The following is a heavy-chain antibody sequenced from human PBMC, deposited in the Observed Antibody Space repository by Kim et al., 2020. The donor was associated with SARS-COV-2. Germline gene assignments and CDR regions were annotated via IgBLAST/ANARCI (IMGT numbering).Heavy chain of an antibody. CDR2: INSHGTTI. V-gene: IGHV3-48*02. Sequence: GGSLRLSCAASVFTFSSYCMKWVRQAPGKGLEWVSYINSHGTTISYAGSVKGRFIISRDNAKSSLYLQMNSLRDEDTAVYYCARDLSGSYSIDYWGQGTLVTVSS. CDR1: VFTFSSYC. D-gene: IGHD1-26*01. J-gene: IGHJ4*02. CDR3: ARDLSGSYSIDY.